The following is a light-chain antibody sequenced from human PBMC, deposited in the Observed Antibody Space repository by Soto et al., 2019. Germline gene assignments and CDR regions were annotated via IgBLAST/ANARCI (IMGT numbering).Light chain of an antibody. J-gene: IGKJ4*01. CDR1: QSVGRNY. V-gene: IGKV3-20*01. CDR2: TAS. CDR3: QQYAASPLT. Sequence: DNVLTQSPGTLSLSQGERATLSCRASQSVGRNYIAWFQQQPGKAPRLLLHTASVSATGSPDRFSGSGSGTDFTLTISRLEPEDFAVFYCQQYAASPLTFGGGTKVEI.